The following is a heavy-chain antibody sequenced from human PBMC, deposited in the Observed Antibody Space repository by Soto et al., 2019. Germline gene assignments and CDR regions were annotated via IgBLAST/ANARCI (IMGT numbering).Heavy chain of an antibody. CDR1: GYTFTSYA. D-gene: IGHD1-1*01. CDR3: ARWAGTYPYDAFDI. J-gene: IGHJ3*02. Sequence: ASVKVSCKASGYTFTSYAMHWVRQAPGQRLEWMGWINAGNGNTKYSQKFQRRVTITRDTSASTAYMELSSLRSEDTAVYYCARWAGTYPYDAFDIWGQGTMVTVSS. V-gene: IGHV1-3*01. CDR2: INAGNGNT.